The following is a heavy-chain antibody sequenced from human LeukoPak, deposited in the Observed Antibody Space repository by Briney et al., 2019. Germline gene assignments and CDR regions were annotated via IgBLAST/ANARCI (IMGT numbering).Heavy chain of an antibody. Sequence: ASVKVSCKASGYTFTSYGISWVRQAPGHGVEGMGWISAYNGNTNYAQKLQGRVTMTTDTSTSTAYMELRSLRSDDTAVYYCARDFSVVGYCSGGSCRTDYWGQGHVATVSS. D-gene: IGHD2-15*01. V-gene: IGHV1-18*01. CDR1: GYTFTSYG. CDR2: ISAYNGNT. CDR3: ARDFSVVGYCSGGSCRTDY. J-gene: IGHJ4*02.